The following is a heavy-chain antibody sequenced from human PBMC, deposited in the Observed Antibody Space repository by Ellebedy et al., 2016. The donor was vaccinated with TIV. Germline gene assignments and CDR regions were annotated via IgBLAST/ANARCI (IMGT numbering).Heavy chain of an antibody. Sequence: GGSLRLSCAASGFTFSNAWMNWVRQAPGKGLEWVGRIKSKTDGGAADYAEPVKGRFTISRDDSKNTLYLQMNSLKTEDTAVYFCTTVYRYNYDSAWGQGTLVTVSS. V-gene: IGHV3-15*01. J-gene: IGHJ5*02. CDR3: TTVYRYNYDSA. D-gene: IGHD5-18*01. CDR2: IKSKTDGGAA. CDR1: GFTFSNAW.